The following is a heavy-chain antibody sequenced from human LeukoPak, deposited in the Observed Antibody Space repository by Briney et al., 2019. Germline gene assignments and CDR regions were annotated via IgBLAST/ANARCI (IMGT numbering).Heavy chain of an antibody. J-gene: IGHJ4*02. CDR1: GFTFSSYG. V-gene: IGHV3-30*03. D-gene: IGHD4-23*01. CDR3: ARPTTVVTHDTGY. CDR2: ISYDGSNK. Sequence: GGSLRLSCAASGFTFSSYGMHWVRQAPGKGLEWVAVISYDGSNKYYADSVKGRFTISRDNFKNTLYLQMNSLRAEDTAVYYCARPTTVVTHDTGYWGQGTLVTVSS.